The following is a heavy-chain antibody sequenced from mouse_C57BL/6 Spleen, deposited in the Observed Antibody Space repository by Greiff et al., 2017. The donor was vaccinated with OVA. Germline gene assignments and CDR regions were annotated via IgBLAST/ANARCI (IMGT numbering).Heavy chain of an antibody. CDR2: IYPGDGDT. J-gene: IGHJ1*03. CDR1: GYAFSSYW. D-gene: IGHD1-1*01. Sequence: QVQLQQSGAELVKPGASVKISCKASGYAFSSYWMNWVKQRPGKGLEGIGQIYPGDGDTNYNGKFKGKATLTADKSSSTAYMQLSSLTSEDSAVYFCARDYYGSSYEGYFDVWGTGTTVTVSS. CDR3: ARDYYGSSYEGYFDV. V-gene: IGHV1-80*01.